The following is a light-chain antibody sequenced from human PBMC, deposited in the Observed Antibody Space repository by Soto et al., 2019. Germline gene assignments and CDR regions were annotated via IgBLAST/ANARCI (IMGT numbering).Light chain of an antibody. CDR1: SSNIGAGYD. Sequence: QSVLPQPPSMSGAPGQRVTISCTGSSSNIGAGYDVHWYQQLPGTAPKLLIYGNSNRPSGVPDRFSGSKSGTSASLAITGLQAEDEADYYCQSYDSSLSGVVFGGGTKVTVL. J-gene: IGLJ2*01. CDR2: GNS. CDR3: QSYDSSLSGVV. V-gene: IGLV1-40*01.